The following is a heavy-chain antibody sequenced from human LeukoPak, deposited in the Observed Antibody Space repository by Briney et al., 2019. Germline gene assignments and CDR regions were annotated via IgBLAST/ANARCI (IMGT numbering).Heavy chain of an antibody. Sequence: GGSLRLSCAASGFTFSSYWMSWVRQAPGKGLEWVANIKQDGSEKYYVDSVKGRFTISRDNAKNSLYLQMYSLRAEDTAVYYCARDGDAYGSGSYHGPYYFDYWGQGTLVTVSS. CDR3: ARDGDAYGSGSYHGPYYFDY. CDR1: GFTFSSYW. CDR2: IKQDGSEK. V-gene: IGHV3-7*01. D-gene: IGHD3-10*01. J-gene: IGHJ4*02.